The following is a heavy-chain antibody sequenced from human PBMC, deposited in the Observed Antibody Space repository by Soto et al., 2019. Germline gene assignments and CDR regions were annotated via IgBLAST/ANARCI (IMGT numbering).Heavy chain of an antibody. J-gene: IGHJ4*02. D-gene: IGHD3-22*01. Sequence: GASVKVSCKASGYTFTSYDINWVRQATGQGLEWMGWMNPNSGNTGYAQKFQGRVTMTRNTSISTAYMELSSLRSEDTAVYYCARGGLFYYDSSGYYKYWGQGTLVTVSS. CDR1: GYTFTSYD. V-gene: IGHV1-8*01. CDR2: MNPNSGNT. CDR3: ARGGLFYYDSSGYYKY.